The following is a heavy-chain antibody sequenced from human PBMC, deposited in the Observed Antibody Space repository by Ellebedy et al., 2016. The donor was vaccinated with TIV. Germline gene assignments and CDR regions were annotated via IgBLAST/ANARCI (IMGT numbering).Heavy chain of an antibody. Sequence: GGSLRLSXATSGFIFSNYSMNWVRQAPGKGLEWVSFISSTSSIISYADSVKGRFTISRDNGKNSLYLQMNSLRAEDTAVYYCARDRLSKSLDPWGQGTLVTVSS. CDR1: GFIFSNYS. D-gene: IGHD6-25*01. V-gene: IGHV3-48*04. J-gene: IGHJ5*02. CDR3: ARDRLSKSLDP. CDR2: ISSTSSII.